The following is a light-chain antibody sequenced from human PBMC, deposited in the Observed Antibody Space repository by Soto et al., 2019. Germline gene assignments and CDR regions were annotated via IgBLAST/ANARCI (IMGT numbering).Light chain of an antibody. V-gene: IGKV3-20*01. Sequence: EIVLTQSPGTLSLSPGERATLSCRASQSVSSSYLAWYQQKPGQAPRLLIYGASSRATGIPDRFSGSGSGTDFTLTISRLEREDVAVYYCQQYGSSYTFGQGTKLEIK. CDR3: QQYGSSYT. J-gene: IGKJ2*01. CDR1: QSVSSSY. CDR2: GAS.